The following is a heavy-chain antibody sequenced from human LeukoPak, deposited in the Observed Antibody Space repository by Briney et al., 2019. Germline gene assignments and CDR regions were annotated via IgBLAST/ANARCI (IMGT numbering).Heavy chain of an antibody. CDR2: IYYSGST. CDR3: ASGLDSSGPRTFDI. J-gene: IGHJ3*02. V-gene: IGHV4-39*01. Sequence: SETLSLTCTVSGGSISSSSYYRGWIRQPPGKGLEWIGSIYYSGSTYYNPSLKSRVTISVDTSKNQFSLKLSSVTAADTAVYYCASGLDSSGPRTFDIWGQGTMVTVSS. CDR1: GGSISSSSYY. D-gene: IGHD3-22*01.